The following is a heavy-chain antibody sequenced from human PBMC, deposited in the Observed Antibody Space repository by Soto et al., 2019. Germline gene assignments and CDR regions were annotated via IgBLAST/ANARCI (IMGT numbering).Heavy chain of an antibody. CDR2: VSTNGAT. Sequence: SETLSLTCTVSDDSISSYYWNWIRQPAGKGLEWIGRVSTNGATNYNPSLESRVTMSVDTSKNQFSLNLNSVTAADTPVYFCARADYEILTGSYAMDVWGQGTTFTVSS. J-gene: IGHJ6*02. CDR3: ARADYEILTGSYAMDV. V-gene: IGHV4-4*07. D-gene: IGHD3-9*01. CDR1: DDSISSYY.